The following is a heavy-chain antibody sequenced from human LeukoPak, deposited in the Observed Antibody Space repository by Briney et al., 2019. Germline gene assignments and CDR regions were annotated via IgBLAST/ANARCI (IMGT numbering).Heavy chain of an antibody. V-gene: IGHV1-69*05. J-gene: IGHJ5*02. CDR2: IIPIFGTA. CDR1: GGTFSSYA. CDR3: ARGLIVGATTPPGNWFDP. Sequence: SVKVSCKASGGTFSSYAISWVRQAPGQGLEWMGGIIPIFGTANYAQKFQGRDTITTDESTSTAYMELSSLRSEDTAVYYCARGLIVGATTPPGNWFDPWGQGTLVTVSS. D-gene: IGHD1-26*01.